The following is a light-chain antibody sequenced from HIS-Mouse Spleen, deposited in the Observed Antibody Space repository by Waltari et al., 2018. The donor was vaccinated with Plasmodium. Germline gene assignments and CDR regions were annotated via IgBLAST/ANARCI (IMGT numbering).Light chain of an antibody. V-gene: IGLV2-8*01. CDR2: EDS. CDR3: SSYAGSNNLV. Sequence: QSALTQPPSASGSPGQSVTISCTGTSSDVGGYNYVSWYQQHQGKAPKLMIYEDSKRPSGVPDRFSGSKSGNTASLTVSGLQAEDEADYYCSSYAGSNNLVFGGGTKLTVL. J-gene: IGLJ2*01. CDR1: SSDVGGYNY.